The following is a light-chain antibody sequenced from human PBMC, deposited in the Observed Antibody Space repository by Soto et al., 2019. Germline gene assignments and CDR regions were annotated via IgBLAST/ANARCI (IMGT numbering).Light chain of an antibody. CDR1: SSNIGAGYD. Sequence: QPVLTQPPSVSGAPGQRVTISCTGSSSNIGAGYDVHWYQQLPGTAPKLLIYGNSNRPSGVPDRFSGSKSGTSASLAITGLQAEDEADYSWPSYDSSLCGYVFGTGTKVTVL. J-gene: IGLJ1*01. CDR2: GNS. CDR3: PSYDSSLCGYV. V-gene: IGLV1-40*01.